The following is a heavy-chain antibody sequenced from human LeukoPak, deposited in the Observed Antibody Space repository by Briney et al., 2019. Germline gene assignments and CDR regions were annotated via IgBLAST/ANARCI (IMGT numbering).Heavy chain of an antibody. Sequence: GGSLRLSCAASGFTFRTYSMNWVRQAPGTGLEWVSSIGPSSGDIYYADSVKGRFTISRDNDKNLLYLQMNSLRAEDTAVYYCARDRGARGRGLAWGQGTQVTVSS. CDR1: GFTFRTYS. CDR2: IGPSSGDI. CDR3: ARDRGARGRGLA. D-gene: IGHD3-10*01. J-gene: IGHJ5*02. V-gene: IGHV3-21*01.